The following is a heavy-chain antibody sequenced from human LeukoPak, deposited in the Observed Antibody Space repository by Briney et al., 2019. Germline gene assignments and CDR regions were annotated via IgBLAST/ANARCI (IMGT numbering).Heavy chain of an antibody. CDR3: ARLRCGHTDVICYNY. Sequence: PSETLSLTCAVKGVSFSAYSWSWIRQSPGRGLEWIGEIISGGGVIYNPSLESRATISGDPSENQFSLSLTSVTDADTAVYYCARLRCGHTDVICYNYWGLGPRATVSS. CDR1: GVSFSAYS. CDR2: IISGGGV. D-gene: IGHD2-21*01. J-gene: IGHJ4*02. V-gene: IGHV4-34*12.